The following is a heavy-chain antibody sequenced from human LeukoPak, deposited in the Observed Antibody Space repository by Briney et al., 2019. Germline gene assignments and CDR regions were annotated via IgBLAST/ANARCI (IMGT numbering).Heavy chain of an antibody. CDR1: GFTFSSYS. Sequence: PGGSLRLSCAASGFTFSSYSMNWVRQAPGKGLEWVSYISSSSTTIYYADSVKDRFTIPRDNAKNSLYLQMNSLRAEDTAVYYCAREGAGAVTGHKAYWGQGTLVTVSS. CDR2: ISSSSTTI. J-gene: IGHJ4*02. CDR3: AREGAGAVTGHKAY. V-gene: IGHV3-48*04. D-gene: IGHD2-21*02.